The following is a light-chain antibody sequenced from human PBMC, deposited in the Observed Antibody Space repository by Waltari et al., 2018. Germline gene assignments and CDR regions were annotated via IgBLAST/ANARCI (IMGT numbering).Light chain of an antibody. J-gene: IGKJ5*01. Sequence: EIVMTQSPATLSVSPGERATLSCRASQSVSSNLAWYQQKPGQTPRLLIYEASTRPTGIPARFSGSGSGREFTLSISSLQSEDFAVYYCQQYNTWPPITFGQGTRLEIK. V-gene: IGKV3-15*01. CDR3: QQYNTWPPIT. CDR2: EAS. CDR1: QSVSSN.